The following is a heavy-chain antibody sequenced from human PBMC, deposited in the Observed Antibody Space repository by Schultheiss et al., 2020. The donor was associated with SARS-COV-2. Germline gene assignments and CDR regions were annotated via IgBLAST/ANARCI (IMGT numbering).Heavy chain of an antibody. CDR2: IYYSGST. V-gene: IGHV4-31*03. CDR3: ARDPDCSSTSCPYYYGMDV. D-gene: IGHD2-2*01. J-gene: IGHJ6*02. CDR1: GGSISSGDYY. Sequence: SETLSLTCTVSGGSISSGDYYWSWIRQQPGKGLEWIGYIYYSGSTYYNPSLKSRVTISVDTSKNQFSLKLSSVTAADTAVYYCARDPDCSSTSCPYYYGMDVWGQGTTVTVSS.